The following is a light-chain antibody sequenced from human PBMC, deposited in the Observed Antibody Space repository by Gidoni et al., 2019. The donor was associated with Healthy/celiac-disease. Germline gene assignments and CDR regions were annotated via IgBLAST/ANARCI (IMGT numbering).Light chain of an antibody. Sequence: GQSITISCTGTSSDVGGYNYVSWYQQHPGKAPKLMIYEVSNRPSGVSNRFSGSKSGNTASLTISGLQAEDEADYYCSSYTSSSSLVFGGGTKLTVL. CDR3: SSYTSSSSLV. CDR2: EVS. V-gene: IGLV2-14*01. J-gene: IGLJ3*02. CDR1: SSDVGGYNY.